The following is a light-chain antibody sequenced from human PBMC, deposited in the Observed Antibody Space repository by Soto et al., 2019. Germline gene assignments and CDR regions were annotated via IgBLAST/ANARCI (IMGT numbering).Light chain of an antibody. CDR2: WAS. CDR1: QNLLYSFNNKNY. V-gene: IGKV4-1*01. CDR3: QQYNDWPPWT. Sequence: DIVMTQSPDSLTVSLGERATIHCRSSQNLLYSFNNKNYLAWYQQRPGQPPKLLIHWASARASGVPDRFSGGGSGTDFTLTISSLQSEALAVYYCQQYNDWPPWTFGQGTKVEI. J-gene: IGKJ1*01.